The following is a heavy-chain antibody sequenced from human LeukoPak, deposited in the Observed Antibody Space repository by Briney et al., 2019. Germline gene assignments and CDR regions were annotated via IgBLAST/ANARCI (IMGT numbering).Heavy chain of an antibody. V-gene: IGHV3-23*01. Sequence: PGGSLRLSCAASGFTFSSYAMSWVRQAPGKGLEWVSAISGSGGSTYYADSVKGRFTISRDNSKNTLYLQMNSLRAEDTAVYYCAKAWGRAVAGSAVDHWGQGTLVTVSS. CDR3: AKAWGRAVAGSAVDH. J-gene: IGHJ5*02. CDR1: GFTFSSYA. D-gene: IGHD6-19*01. CDR2: ISGSGGST.